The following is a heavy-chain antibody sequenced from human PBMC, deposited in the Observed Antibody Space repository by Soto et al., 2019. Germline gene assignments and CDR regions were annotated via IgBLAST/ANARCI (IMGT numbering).Heavy chain of an antibody. J-gene: IGHJ4*02. CDR3: ARAVYHYDYIWGL. D-gene: IGHD3-16*01. Sequence: QVQLQESGPGLVKPSETLSLTCTVSGGSISNYYWRWIRQPPGKGLEWIGYISYSGSTNYNPSLKSRVTISADTSQNQFPLQLTSVPSADTDVDFCARAVYHYDYIWGLWGQGALVTVSS. CDR1: GGSISNYY. CDR2: ISYSGST. V-gene: IGHV4-59*01.